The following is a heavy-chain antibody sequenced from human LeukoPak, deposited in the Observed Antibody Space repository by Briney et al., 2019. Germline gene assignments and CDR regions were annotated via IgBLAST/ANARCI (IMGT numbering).Heavy chain of an antibody. Sequence: PGGSLRLSCAASGFAVNSDYMSWVRQAPGKGLEWVSVIYSGGNTYYGDSVKGRFTISRGNSKNTLYLQMNSLRAEDMAVYYCVRGLPGSAHCWGQGTLVTVYS. J-gene: IGHJ4*02. CDR3: VRGLPGSAHC. CDR1: GFAVNSDY. CDR2: IYSGGNT. D-gene: IGHD1-26*01. V-gene: IGHV3-66*01.